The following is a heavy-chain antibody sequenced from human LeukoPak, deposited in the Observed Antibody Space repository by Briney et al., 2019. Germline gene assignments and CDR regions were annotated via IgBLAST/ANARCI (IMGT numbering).Heavy chain of an antibody. Sequence: GGSLRLSCAASGFTFDDYGMSWVRQAPGKGLEWVSGINWNGGSTGYADSVKGRFTISRDNSKNTLYLQMNSLRAEDTAVYYCAKDRGTMIVVVRLVFDYWGQGTLVTVSS. CDR2: INWNGGST. J-gene: IGHJ4*02. CDR1: GFTFDDYG. CDR3: AKDRGTMIVVVRLVFDY. D-gene: IGHD3-22*01. V-gene: IGHV3-20*04.